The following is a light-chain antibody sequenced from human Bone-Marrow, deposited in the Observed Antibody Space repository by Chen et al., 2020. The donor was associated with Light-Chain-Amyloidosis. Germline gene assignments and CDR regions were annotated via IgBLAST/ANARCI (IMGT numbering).Light chain of an antibody. CDR3: SSYTITNTIV. CDR1: SSDVGGDNH. J-gene: IGLJ1*01. V-gene: IGLV2-14*01. Sequence: QSALTQSASVSGSPGQSITISCTGTSSDVGGDNHVSWYQQHPDKAPKLMIYEVTNRPSWVPDRFSGSKSDNAASLTISGLQTEDEADYFCSSYTITNTIVFGSGTRVTVL. CDR2: EVT.